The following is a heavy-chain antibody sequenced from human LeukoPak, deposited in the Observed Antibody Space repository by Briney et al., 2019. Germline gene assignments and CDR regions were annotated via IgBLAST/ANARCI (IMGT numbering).Heavy chain of an antibody. J-gene: IGHJ4*02. CDR2: ISGNAITT. CDR3: VKTDYSTGPYDH. Sequence: GGSLRLSCADSAFTFNSYAMNWVRQAPGKGLEWVSAISGNAITTFYADSVKGRFSISRDNSRNTLYLQMNSLRAEDTAVYYCVKTDYSTGPYDHWGQGTLVTVSS. D-gene: IGHD4-11*01. CDR1: AFTFNSYA. V-gene: IGHV3-23*01.